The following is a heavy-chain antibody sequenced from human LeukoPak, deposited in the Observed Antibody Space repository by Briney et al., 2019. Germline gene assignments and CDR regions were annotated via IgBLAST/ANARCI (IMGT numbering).Heavy chain of an antibody. J-gene: IGHJ6*02. CDR1: GGSVSSGSYY. Sequence: SGTLSLTCTVSGGSVSSGSYYWSWIRQPPGKGLEWIGYIYYSGSTNYNPSLKSRVTISVDTSKNQFSLKLSSVTAADTAVYYCARVIAVAGNYYYYGMDVWGQGTTVTVSS. V-gene: IGHV4-61*01. CDR2: IYYSGST. CDR3: ARVIAVAGNYYYYGMDV. D-gene: IGHD6-19*01.